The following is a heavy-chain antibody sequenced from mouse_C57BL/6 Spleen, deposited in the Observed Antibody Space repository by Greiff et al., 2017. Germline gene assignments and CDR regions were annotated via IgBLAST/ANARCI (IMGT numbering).Heavy chain of an antibody. CDR3: ARSFITTVVGEAY. J-gene: IGHJ3*01. CDR2: IYPGDGDT. V-gene: IGHV1-80*01. Sequence: VQLQQSGAELVKPGASVKISCKASGYAFSSYWMNWVKQRPGKGLEWIGQIYPGDGDTNYNGKFKGKATLTADNSSSTAYMQLSSLTSEDSAVYFCARSFITTVVGEAYWGQGTLVTVSA. CDR1: GYAFSSYW. D-gene: IGHD1-1*01.